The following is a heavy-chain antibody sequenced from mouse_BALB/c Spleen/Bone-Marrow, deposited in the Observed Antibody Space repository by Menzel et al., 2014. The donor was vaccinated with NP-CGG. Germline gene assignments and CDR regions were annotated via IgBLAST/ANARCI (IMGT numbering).Heavy chain of an antibody. V-gene: IGHV2-9*02. Sequence: VNVVDSGPGLVAPSQSLSITCTVSGFSLTSYGVHWVRQPPGKGLEWLGVIWAGGSTNYNSALMSRLSISKDNSKSQVFLKMNSLQTDDTAMYYCARDRGPPYWGQGTLVTVSA. CDR1: GFSLTSYG. CDR2: IWAGGST. CDR3: ARDRGPPY. J-gene: IGHJ3*01. D-gene: IGHD3-1*01.